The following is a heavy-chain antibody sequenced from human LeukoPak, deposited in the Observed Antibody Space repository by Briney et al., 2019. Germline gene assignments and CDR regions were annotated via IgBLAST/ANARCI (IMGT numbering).Heavy chain of an antibody. D-gene: IGHD3-3*01. CDR2: IYYSGST. CDR3: ARNLCSGYSDY. J-gene: IGHJ4*02. CDR1: GGSISSSSYY. V-gene: IGHV4-39*01. Sequence: SETLSLTCTVSGGSISSSSYYWGWIRQPPGKGLEWIGSIYYSGSTYYNPSLKSRVTISVDTSKNQFSLKLSSVTAADTAAYYCARNLCSGYSDYWGQGTLVTVSS.